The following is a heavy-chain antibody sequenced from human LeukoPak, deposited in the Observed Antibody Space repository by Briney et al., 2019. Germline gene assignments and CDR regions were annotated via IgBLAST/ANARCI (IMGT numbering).Heavy chain of an antibody. V-gene: IGHV4-4*02. J-gene: IGHJ6*03. CDR1: GGSISSSNW. Sequence: PSGTLSLTCAVSGGSISSSNWWSWVRQPPGKGLEWIGEIYHSGSTNYNPSLKSRVTISVDKSKNQFSLKLSSVTAADTAVYYCASGHDFWSGYYNGYYYYMDVWGKGTTVTVSS. D-gene: IGHD3-3*01. CDR3: ASGHDFWSGYYNGYYYYMDV. CDR2: IYHSGST.